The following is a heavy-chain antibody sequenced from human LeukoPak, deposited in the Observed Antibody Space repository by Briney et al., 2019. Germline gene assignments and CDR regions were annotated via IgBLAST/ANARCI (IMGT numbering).Heavy chain of an antibody. Sequence: PSQTLSLTCTVSGCSISTYYRSWIRQPPGKGLEWIGYISYSGTNHFHPSLKSRVTISLDTSENQFALKLAPLAAADTAVYYCARHGSDWSFDLWGRGTMVTVSS. D-gene: IGHD6-19*01. CDR2: ISYSGTN. J-gene: IGHJ2*01. CDR1: GCSISTYY. V-gene: IGHV4-59*08. CDR3: ARHGSDWSFDL.